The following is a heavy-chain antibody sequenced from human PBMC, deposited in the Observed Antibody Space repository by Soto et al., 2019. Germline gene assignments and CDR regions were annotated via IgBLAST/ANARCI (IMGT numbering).Heavy chain of an antibody. D-gene: IGHD5-18*01. CDR3: ARTSMQSRGYSYGHGGMDV. V-gene: IGHV5-10-1*01. J-gene: IGHJ6*02. CDR1: GYSFTSYW. Sequence: GESLKISCKGSGYSFTSYWISWVRQMLGKGLEWMGRIDPSDSYTNYSPSFQGHVTISADKSISTAYLQWSSLKASDTAMYYCARTSMQSRGYSYGHGGMDVWGQGTTVTVSS. CDR2: IDPSDSYT.